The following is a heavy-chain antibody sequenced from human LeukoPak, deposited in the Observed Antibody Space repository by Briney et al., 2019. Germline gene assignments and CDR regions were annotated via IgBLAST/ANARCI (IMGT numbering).Heavy chain of an antibody. D-gene: IGHD1-26*01. Sequence: PGGSLRLSCAASGFTFSKYWMLWVRQAPGKGLECVSRINTDGTVTTYADSVKGRFTVSRDNADNTMFLQMNSVRDEDTAVYYCAREGPIVGATHLVDYWGQGTLVTVSS. CDR2: INTDGTVT. V-gene: IGHV3-74*01. J-gene: IGHJ4*02. CDR3: AREGPIVGATHLVDY. CDR1: GFTFSKYW.